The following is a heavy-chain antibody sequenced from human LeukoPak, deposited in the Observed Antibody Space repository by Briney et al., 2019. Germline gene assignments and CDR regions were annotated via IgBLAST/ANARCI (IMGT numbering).Heavy chain of an antibody. V-gene: IGHV3-30*18. Sequence: GGSLRLACAASGFTFSNYYMRWVGQAPGEWLGWVALISYDGSDTYYAHCREGLFTISRDNYKNTLYLQMNSLRAEDTAVYYCAKTYYGSSGYYYDDPLDDWGQGTLVTVSS. CDR2: ISYDGSDT. D-gene: IGHD3-22*01. CDR1: GFTFSNYY. J-gene: IGHJ4*02. CDR3: AKTYYGSSGYYYDDPLDD.